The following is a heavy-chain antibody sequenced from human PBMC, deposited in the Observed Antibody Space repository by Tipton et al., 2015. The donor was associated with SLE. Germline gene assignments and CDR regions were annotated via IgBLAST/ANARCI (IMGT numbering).Heavy chain of an antibody. CDR2: VYTTGTT. D-gene: IGHD6-6*01. CDR3: ARGGPSSKWLDP. J-gene: IGHJ5*02. V-gene: IGHV4-61*02. CDR1: GGSISNGMYY. Sequence: TLSLTCTVSGGSISNGMYYYNWIRQPAGKGLEWIGRVYTTGTTTYNPSLKSRVTISVDTSKNQFSLKLNSVTAADTAVYYCARGGPSSKWLDPWGRGTQVTVSS.